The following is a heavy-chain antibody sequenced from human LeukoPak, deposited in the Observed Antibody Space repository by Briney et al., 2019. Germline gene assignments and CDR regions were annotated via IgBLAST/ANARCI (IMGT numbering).Heavy chain of an antibody. CDR3: AKHAGYSGYDSPQY. V-gene: IGHV3-23*01. Sequence: GGSLRLSCAASGFTFRSYAMSWVRQAPGKGLEWVSGISGRGGSTYYAESAKGRFTSSRDNSKNTLYLQMNSLRAEDTAIYYCAKHAGYSGYDSPQYWGQGTLVTVSS. CDR2: ISGRGGST. J-gene: IGHJ4*02. CDR1: GFTFRSYA. D-gene: IGHD5-12*01.